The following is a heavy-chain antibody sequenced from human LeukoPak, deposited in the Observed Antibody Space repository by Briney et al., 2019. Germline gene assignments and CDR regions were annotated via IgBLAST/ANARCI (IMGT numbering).Heavy chain of an antibody. D-gene: IGHD3-10*01. CDR1: GGTFSSYA. CDR2: IIPIFGTA. J-gene: IGHJ6*02. V-gene: IGHV1-69*13. CDR3: ATPSPWGIYGVRGVIGTYYYYGMDV. Sequence: SVKVSCKASGGTFSSYAISWVRQAPGQGLEWMGGIIPIFGTANYAQKFQGRVTITADESTSTAYMELSSLRSEDTAVYYCATPSPWGIYGVRGVIGTYYYYGMDVWGQGTTVTVSS.